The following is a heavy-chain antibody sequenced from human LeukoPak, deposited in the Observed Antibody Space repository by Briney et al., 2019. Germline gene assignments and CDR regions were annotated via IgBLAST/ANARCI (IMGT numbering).Heavy chain of an antibody. CDR3: ASTQLEDDAFDI. V-gene: IGHV1-8*01. Sequence: ASVKVSCKASGYTSTSYVITWVRRAPGQGLGWMGWMNPNSGNTGYAQKFQGRVTMTRNTSISTAYMELSSLRSEDTAVYYCASTQLEDDAFDIWGQGTMVTVSS. CDR1: GYTSTSYV. J-gene: IGHJ3*02. D-gene: IGHD1-1*01. CDR2: MNPNSGNT.